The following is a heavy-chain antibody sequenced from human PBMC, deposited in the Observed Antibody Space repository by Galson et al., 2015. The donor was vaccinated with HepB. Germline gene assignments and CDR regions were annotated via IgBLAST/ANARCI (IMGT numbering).Heavy chain of an antibody. D-gene: IGHD1-26*01. J-gene: IGHJ5*02. V-gene: IGHV5-51*03. CDR2: IYPDDSDV. Sequence: QSGAEVKKPGESLKISCAGSGYIFTDFWIGWVRQLPGKGLEYMGIIYPDDSDVRYSPSFQGHVTISADKSINTAYLQWNNLKASDTAIYFCARLDGARWDTTWFDPWGQGTRVTVSS. CDR1: GYIFTDFW. CDR3: ARLDGARWDTTWFDP.